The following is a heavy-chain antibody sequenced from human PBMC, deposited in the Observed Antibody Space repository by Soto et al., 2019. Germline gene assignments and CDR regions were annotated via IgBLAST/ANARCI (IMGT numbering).Heavy chain of an antibody. CDR3: AKDYSSSSWSRYYYYGMDV. D-gene: IGHD6-13*01. CDR2: ISWNSGSI. CDR1: GFTFDDYA. Sequence: SLRLSCAASGFTFDDYAMHWVRQAPGKGLEWVSGISWNSGSIGYADSVKGRFTISRDNAKNSLYLQMNSLRAEDTALYYCAKDYSSSSWSRYYYYGMDVWGQGTTVTVSS. J-gene: IGHJ6*02. V-gene: IGHV3-9*01.